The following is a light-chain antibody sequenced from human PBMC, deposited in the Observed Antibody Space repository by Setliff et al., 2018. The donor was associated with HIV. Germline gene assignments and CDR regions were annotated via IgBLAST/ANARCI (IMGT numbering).Light chain of an antibody. CDR2: QAT. V-gene: IGLV2-23*01. J-gene: IGLJ1*01. Sequence: QSVLTQPASVSGSPGQSITISCTGTSSDVGRYNLVSWYQQHPGKAPKLMIYQATKRPSGASNRFSGSKSGNTASLTISGLQAEDEADYYCCSNTGSNTYVFGTGTKATVL. CDR3: CSNTGSNTYV. CDR1: SSDVGRYNL.